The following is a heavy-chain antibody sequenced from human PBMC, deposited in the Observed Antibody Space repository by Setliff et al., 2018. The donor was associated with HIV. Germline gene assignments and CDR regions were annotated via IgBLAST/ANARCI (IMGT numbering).Heavy chain of an antibody. CDR3: ARGQTSVTLQFDH. D-gene: IGHD4-17*01. J-gene: IGHJ4*02. CDR2: INQDGSEK. CDR1: GFTFSDNG. V-gene: IGHV3-7*01. Sequence: PGGSLRLSCVASGFTFSDNGMVWVRQAPGKGLEWVANINQDGSEKNYVDSVKGRFTISRDNAKNSLFLQMNSLRAEDTAVYYCARGQTSVTLQFDHWGQGTLVTVSS.